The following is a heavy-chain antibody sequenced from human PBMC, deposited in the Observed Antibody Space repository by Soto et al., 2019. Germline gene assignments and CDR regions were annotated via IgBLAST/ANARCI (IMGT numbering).Heavy chain of an antibody. V-gene: IGHV3-30*18. J-gene: IGHJ6*02. D-gene: IGHD6-13*01. Sequence: QVQLVESGGGVVQPGRSLRLSCAASGFTFSSYGMHWVRQAPGKGLEWAAVISYDVSNKYYAESVKGRFTISRDNSKNTLYLQMNSLRAEDTAVYYCAKDQRYISSCYPDNSYYYGLHFCDHGTKVTV. CDR3: AKDQRYISSCYPDNSYYYGLHF. CDR2: ISYDVSNK. CDR1: GFTFSSYG.